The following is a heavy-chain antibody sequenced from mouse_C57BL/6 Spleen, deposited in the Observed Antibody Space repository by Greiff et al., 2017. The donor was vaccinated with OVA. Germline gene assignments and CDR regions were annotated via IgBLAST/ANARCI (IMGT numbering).Heavy chain of an antibody. V-gene: IGHV10-1*01. CDR3: VRQVGKGYALDY. J-gene: IGHJ4*01. Sequence: DVLLVESGGGLVQPNGSLKLSCAASGFSFNTYAMNWVRQAPGKGLEWVARIRSKSNNYATYYADSVKDRFTISRDEAESMLNPQMNNLKAEDAAMYYCVRQVGKGYALDYWGQGTSVTVSA. CDR2: IRSKSNNYAT. D-gene: IGHD2-1*01. CDR1: GFSFNTYA.